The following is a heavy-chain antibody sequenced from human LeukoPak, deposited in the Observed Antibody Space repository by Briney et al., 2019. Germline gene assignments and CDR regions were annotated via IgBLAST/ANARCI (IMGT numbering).Heavy chain of an antibody. Sequence: SETLSLTCTVSGGSISSYYWSWIRQPAGKGLEWIGRIYTSGSTNYNPSLKSRVTMPVDTSKNQFSLKLSSVTAADTAVYYCARDLCQLLWNWFDPWGQGTLVTVSS. D-gene: IGHD2-2*01. J-gene: IGHJ5*02. CDR2: IYTSGST. CDR3: ARDLCQLLWNWFDP. CDR1: GGSISSYY. V-gene: IGHV4-4*07.